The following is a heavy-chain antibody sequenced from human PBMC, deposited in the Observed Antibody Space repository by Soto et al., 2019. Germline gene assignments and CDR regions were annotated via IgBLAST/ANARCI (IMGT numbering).Heavy chain of an antibody. Sequence: SETLSLTCAVFSGSLSDHYWTWVRQSPGKGLEWIGEIHPSGSTDSSASLKSRVTLSLDTSTSQFSLQVTSVTAADTGVYYCARSWSIRYTFGPRNFSYYGMDVWGLGTTVTVS. CDR3: ARSWSIRYTFGPRNFSYYGMDV. CDR2: IHPSGST. CDR1: SGSLSDHY. V-gene: IGHV4-34*01. D-gene: IGHD6-13*01. J-gene: IGHJ6*02.